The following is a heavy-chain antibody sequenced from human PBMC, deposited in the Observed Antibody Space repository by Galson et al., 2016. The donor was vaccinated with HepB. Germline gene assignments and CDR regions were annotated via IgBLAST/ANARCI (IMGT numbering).Heavy chain of an antibody. J-gene: IGHJ4*02. Sequence: SLRLSCAGSGFTFINYAMGWVRQAPGKGLEWVAVISYDGSNKYYADSVKGRLTISRDNSKNTLYLQMNNLRDEDTAVYYCARNHGIDNNYYLDYWGQGALVTVSP. CDR2: ISYDGSNK. V-gene: IGHV3-33*08. D-gene: IGHD1-20*01. CDR3: ARNHGIDNNYYLDY. CDR1: GFTFINYA.